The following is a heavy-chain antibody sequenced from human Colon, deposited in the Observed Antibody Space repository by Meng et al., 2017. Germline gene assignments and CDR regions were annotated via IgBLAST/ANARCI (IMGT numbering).Heavy chain of an antibody. CDR3: ARSAPTTRLRLQP. J-gene: IGHJ4*02. CDR2: IYPNGNT. Sequence: SETLSLTCTVSGGSISSSDWNWIRQPAGEGLEWIGRIYPNGNTNYHPSLRSRVTIAIDTSKNQFCLKLNSVTTADTAVYYCARSAPTTRLRLQPWGQGTLVTVSS. CDR1: GGSISSSD. D-gene: IGHD1-26*01. V-gene: IGHV4-4*07.